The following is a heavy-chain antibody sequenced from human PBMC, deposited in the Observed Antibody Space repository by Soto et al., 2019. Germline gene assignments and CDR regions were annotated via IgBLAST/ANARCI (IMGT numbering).Heavy chain of an antibody. CDR2: ISGSGAST. J-gene: IGHJ6*02. CDR3: ARDHGIAAAGTGYYYGMDV. D-gene: IGHD6-13*01. Sequence: GGSLRLSCAASGFTFSSYAMSWVRQAPGKGLEWVSAISGSGASTYYADSVKGRFTISRDNSKNTLSLQMNSLRAEDTAVYYCARDHGIAAAGTGYYYGMDVWGQGTTVTVSS. V-gene: IGHV3-23*01. CDR1: GFTFSSYA.